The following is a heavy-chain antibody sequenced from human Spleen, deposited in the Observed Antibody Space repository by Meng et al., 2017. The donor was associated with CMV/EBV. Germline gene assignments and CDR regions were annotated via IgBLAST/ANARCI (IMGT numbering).Heavy chain of an antibody. CDR2: VTGSGGTT. J-gene: IGHJ4*02. Sequence: FTFSSYAMSWVRQAPGKGLEWVSGVTGSGGTTYYADSVKGRFTISSDNSKNTLFLQMNSLRAEDTAVYYCAKGLGYCSTTSCYPFDYWGQGTLVTVSS. CDR1: FTFSSYA. V-gene: IGHV3-23*01. CDR3: AKGLGYCSTTSCYPFDY. D-gene: IGHD2-2*01.